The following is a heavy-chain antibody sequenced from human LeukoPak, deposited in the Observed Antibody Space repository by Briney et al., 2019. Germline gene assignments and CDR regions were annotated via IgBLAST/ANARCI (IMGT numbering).Heavy chain of an antibody. D-gene: IGHD3-22*01. CDR3: AKDSQHYYDSSGYYYTIYYYYYYMDV. J-gene: IGHJ6*03. CDR2: IYSGGST. V-gene: IGHV3-53*01. CDR1: GFTVSSNY. Sequence: GGSLRLSCAASGFTVSSNYMSWVRQAPGKGLEWVSVIYSGGSTYYADSVKGRFTISRDNSKNTLYLQMNSLRAEDTAVYYCAKDSQHYYDSSGYYYTIYYYYYYMDVWGKGTTVTVSS.